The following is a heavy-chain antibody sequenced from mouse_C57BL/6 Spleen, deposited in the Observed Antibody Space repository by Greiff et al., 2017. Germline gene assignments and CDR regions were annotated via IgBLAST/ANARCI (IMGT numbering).Heavy chain of an antibody. CDR3: VRHAGTSYFDD. D-gene: IGHD4-1*01. V-gene: IGHV10-1*01. Sequence: EVQRVESGGGLVQPKGSLKLSCAASGFSFNTYAMNWVRQAPGKGLEWVARIRSKSNNYATYYADSVKDRFTISRDDSESMLYLQLNNLKTEDTAMYYCVRHAGTSYFDDWGQGTTLTVSS. CDR1: GFSFNTYA. J-gene: IGHJ2*01. CDR2: IRSKSNNYAT.